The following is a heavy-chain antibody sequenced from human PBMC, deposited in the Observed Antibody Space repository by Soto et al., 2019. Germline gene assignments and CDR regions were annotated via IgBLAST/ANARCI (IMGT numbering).Heavy chain of an antibody. Sequence: PSETLSLTCTVSGGSISSYYWSWIRQPPGKGLEWIGYIYYSGSTNYNPSLKSRVTISVDTSKNQFSLKLSSVTAADTAVYYCARRKAEEYCSPTSSCLLVFDNWGQGTLVTVSS. CDR2: IYYSGST. J-gene: IGHJ3*02. CDR3: ARRKAEEYCSPTSSCLLVFDN. V-gene: IGHV4-59*08. CDR1: GGSISSYY. D-gene: IGHD2-2*01.